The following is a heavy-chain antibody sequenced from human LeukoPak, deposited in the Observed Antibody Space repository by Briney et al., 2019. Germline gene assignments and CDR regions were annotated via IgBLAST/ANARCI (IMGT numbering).Heavy chain of an antibody. CDR1: GFTFTSSA. Sequence: SVNVSCKASGFTFTSSAMQWVRQARGQRLEWIGWIDFCRGNTDYEQKFQERVTITRAMSTSTVYMEVSSLRSEDTAVYYCATDQSGGYFNDAFDIWGQGTMVTVSS. CDR2: IDFCRGNT. CDR3: ATDQSGGYFNDAFDI. J-gene: IGHJ3*02. D-gene: IGHD2-15*01. V-gene: IGHV1-58*02.